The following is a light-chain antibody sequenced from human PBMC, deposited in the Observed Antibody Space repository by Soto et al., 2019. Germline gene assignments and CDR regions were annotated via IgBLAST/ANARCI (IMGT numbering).Light chain of an antibody. V-gene: IGLV2-14*01. CDR2: DVS. CDR3: SSYTSSSLYV. J-gene: IGLJ1*01. Sequence: QSAVTQPASVSGSPGQSIIISCTGTSSEVGGYNYVSWYQQLPGKAPKLMIYDVSDRPSGVSNRFSGSKSGNTASLTISGLQAEDEADYYCSSYTSSSLYVFGTGTKVTVL. CDR1: SSEVGGYNY.